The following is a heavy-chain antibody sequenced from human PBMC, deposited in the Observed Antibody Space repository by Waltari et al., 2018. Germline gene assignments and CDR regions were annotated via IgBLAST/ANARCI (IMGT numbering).Heavy chain of an antibody. D-gene: IGHD5-12*01. CDR2: IYSGGST. CDR3: AKDPVAFYDYFDY. J-gene: IGHJ4*02. CDR1: GFTFSSYA. Sequence: EVQLLESGGGLVQPGGSLRLSCAASGFTFSSYAMNWVRQAPGKGLEWVSVIYSGGSTYYADSVKGRFTISRDNSKNTLYLQMNSLRAEDTAVYYCAKDPVAFYDYFDYWGQGTLVTVSS. V-gene: IGHV3-23*03.